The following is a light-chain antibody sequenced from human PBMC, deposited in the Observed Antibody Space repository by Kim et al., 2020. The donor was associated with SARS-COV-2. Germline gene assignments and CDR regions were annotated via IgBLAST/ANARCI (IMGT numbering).Light chain of an antibody. CDR2: GAS. CDR1: HSIRSSY. J-gene: IGKJ1*01. V-gene: IGKV3-20*01. CDR3: QPSGEG. Sequence: EIVLTQSPGTLSLSPGERATLSCRASHSIRSSYLAWYQQKPGQAPRLLIYGASRRATGIPDRFSGSGSGTGFTLTINRLEPEDFAVYYCQPSGEGFGQGTKVDFK.